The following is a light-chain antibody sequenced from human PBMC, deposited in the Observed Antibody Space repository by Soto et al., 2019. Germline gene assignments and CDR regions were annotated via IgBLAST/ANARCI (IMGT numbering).Light chain of an antibody. CDR1: QDIDIY. J-gene: IGKJ2*01. CDR3: QQSYRTPYT. CDR2: DKS. Sequence: TQMTQSPSSLSASVGDRVIITCRASQDIDIYLSWYQQKPGKVPKLLIYDKSTLRSGVPSRFSGSGSGTEFTLNINNLQPEDFATYYCQQSYRTPYTFGQGTKV. V-gene: IGKV1-39*01.